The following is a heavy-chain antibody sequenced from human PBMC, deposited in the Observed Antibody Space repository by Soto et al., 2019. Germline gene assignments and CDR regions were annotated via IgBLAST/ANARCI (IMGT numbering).Heavy chain of an antibody. D-gene: IGHD1-26*01. J-gene: IGHJ6*04. CDR1: GGSYRNYA. Sequence: VSSVQVSSTASGGSYRNYAIHWVRQAPGRGIEWMGGFVPILGGGINAQKFQGRVTITSDESTSTAYMELSSLKSEDTAMYYWARRSGSYSNLFDCWGKGTNVTVAS. V-gene: IGHV1-69*01. CDR2: FVPILGGG. CDR3: ARRSGSYSNLFDC.